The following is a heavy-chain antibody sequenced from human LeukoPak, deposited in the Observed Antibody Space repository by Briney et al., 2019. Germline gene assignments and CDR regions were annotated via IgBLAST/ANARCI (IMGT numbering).Heavy chain of an antibody. D-gene: IGHD2-21*02. CDR1: GFTFSSYD. Sequence: PGGSLRLSCAASGFTFSSYDMHWVRQATGKGLEWVSAIGTAGDTYYPGSVKGRFTISRENAKNSLYLQMNSLRAGDTAVYYCARGLPSVVVTALGAFDIWGQGTMVTVSS. CDR2: IGTAGDT. J-gene: IGHJ3*02. V-gene: IGHV3-13*01. CDR3: ARGLPSVVVTALGAFDI.